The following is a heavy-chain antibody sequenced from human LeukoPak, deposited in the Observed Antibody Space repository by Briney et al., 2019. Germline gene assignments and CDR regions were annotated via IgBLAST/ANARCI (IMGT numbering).Heavy chain of an antibody. D-gene: IGHD3-22*01. J-gene: IGHJ5*02. CDR3: ARGGAPPYDSSGSNWFDP. V-gene: IGHV3-7*01. CDR1: GFTFSSYW. Sequence: TGGSLRLSCAASGFTFSSYWMSWVRQAPGKGLEWVANIKQDGSEKYYVDSVKGRFTISRDNAKNSLYLQMNSLRAEDTAVYYCARGGAPPYDSSGSNWFDPWGQGTLVTVSS. CDR2: IKQDGSEK.